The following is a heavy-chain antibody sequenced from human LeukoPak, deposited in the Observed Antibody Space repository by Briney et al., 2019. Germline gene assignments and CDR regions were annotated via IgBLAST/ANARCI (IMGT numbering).Heavy chain of an antibody. CDR3: ARALLSYCSGGSCPYFDY. CDR1: GGSISNYY. Sequence: SETLSLTCTVSGGSISNYYWTWIRQPPGKGLEWIGYIYYSGSTNYNPSLKSRITISVYTYKNQFSLKLSSVTAADTAIYYCARALLSYCSGGSCPYFDYWGQGTLVTVSS. CDR2: IYYSGST. J-gene: IGHJ4*02. D-gene: IGHD2-15*01. V-gene: IGHV4-59*01.